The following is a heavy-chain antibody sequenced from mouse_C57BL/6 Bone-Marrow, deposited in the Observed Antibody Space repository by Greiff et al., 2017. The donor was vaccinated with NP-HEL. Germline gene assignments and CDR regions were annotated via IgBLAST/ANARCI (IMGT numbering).Heavy chain of an antibody. CDR2: INYDGSST. CDR1: GFTFSDYY. Sequence: DVKLVESEGGLVQPGSSMKLSCTASGFTFSDYYMAWVRQVPEKGLEWVANINYDGSSTYYLDSLKSRFIISRDNAKNILYLQMSSLKSEDTATYYCARDPNFYWYFDVWGTGTTVTVSS. CDR3: ARDPNFYWYFDV. J-gene: IGHJ1*03. V-gene: IGHV5-16*01.